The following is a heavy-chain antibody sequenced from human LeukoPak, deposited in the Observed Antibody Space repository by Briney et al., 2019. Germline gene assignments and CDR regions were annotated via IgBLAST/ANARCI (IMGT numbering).Heavy chain of an antibody. CDR2: ISSSGSTI. J-gene: IGHJ4*02. D-gene: IGHD5-18*01. Sequence: PGGSLRLSCAASGFTFSSYEMNWVRQAPGKGLEWVSYISSSGSTIYYADSVKGRFTISRDNAKNSLYLQMNSLRAEDTAVYYCASWGPTGYSYGSFVFDYWGQGTLVTVSS. CDR3: ASWGPTGYSYGSFVFDY. CDR1: GFTFSSYE. V-gene: IGHV3-48*03.